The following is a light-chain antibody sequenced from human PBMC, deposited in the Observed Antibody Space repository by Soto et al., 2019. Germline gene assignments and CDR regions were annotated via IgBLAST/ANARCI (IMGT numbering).Light chain of an antibody. CDR3: SSYAGSNNFV. CDR2: EVT. V-gene: IGLV2-8*01. CDR1: SSDVGYYDY. J-gene: IGLJ1*01. Sequence: QSVLTQPPSASGFPGQSVTISCTGTSSDVGYYDYLSWYQQHPGKAPKLVIYEVTKRPSGVPDRVSASKSGNTASLTVSGLRAEDEADYYCSSYAGSNNFVFGSGTKLTVL.